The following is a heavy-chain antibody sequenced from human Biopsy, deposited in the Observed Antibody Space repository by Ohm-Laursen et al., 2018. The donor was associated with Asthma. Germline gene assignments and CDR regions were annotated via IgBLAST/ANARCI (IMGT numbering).Heavy chain of an antibody. CDR3: ARTHERWPSIQDDALDI. V-gene: IGHV3-30*03. J-gene: IGHJ3*02. CDR1: GFTFSIYD. D-gene: IGHD4-23*01. Sequence: SLRLSCAASGFTFSIYDIHWVRQAPGKGLEWVAVISYDGGNKFYGDSVKGRFTLSRDNSRNTLYLQMNSLRVEDTAIYYCARTHERWPSIQDDALDIWGQGTMVIVSS. CDR2: ISYDGGNK.